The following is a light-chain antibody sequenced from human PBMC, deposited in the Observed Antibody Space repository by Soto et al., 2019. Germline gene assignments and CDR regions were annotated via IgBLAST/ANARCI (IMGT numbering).Light chain of an antibody. V-gene: IGLV2-11*01. Sequence: QSALTQPRSVSGSPGQSVTISCTGTSSDVAGYRYVSWYQQHPGKAPKVIIYDVTQRPSGVPDRFSGSKSGTSASLAISGLQSEDEADYYCATWDDSVYGPVFGGGTQLTVL. J-gene: IGLJ2*01. CDR3: ATWDDSVYGPV. CDR1: SSDVAGYRY. CDR2: DVT.